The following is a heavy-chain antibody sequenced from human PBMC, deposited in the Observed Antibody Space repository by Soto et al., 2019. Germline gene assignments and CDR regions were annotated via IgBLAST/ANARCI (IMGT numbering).Heavy chain of an antibody. D-gene: IGHD2-15*01. Sequence: EVQLVESGGGLVKPGGSLRLSCAASGFTFSSYSMNWVRQAPGKGLEWVSSISSSSSYIYYADSVKGRFTISRDNAKNSLYLQMNSLRAEDTAVYYCARDQGVVVAATGGHWGQGTLVTVSS. J-gene: IGHJ4*02. CDR1: GFTFSSYS. CDR3: ARDQGVVVAATGGH. CDR2: ISSSSSYI. V-gene: IGHV3-21*01.